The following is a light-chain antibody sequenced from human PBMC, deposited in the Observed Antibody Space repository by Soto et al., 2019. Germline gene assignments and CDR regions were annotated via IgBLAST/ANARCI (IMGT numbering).Light chain of an antibody. J-gene: IGKJ4*01. CDR1: QSISSY. V-gene: IGKV1-39*01. CDR3: QQSYSTRPT. CDR2: AAS. Sequence: DIQMTQSPSSLSASVGDRVTITCRASQSISSYVNWYQQKPGKAPKLLIYAASSLQSGVPSRFSGSGSGTEFTLTISSLQPEDFATYYCQQSYSTRPTFGGGTKVEIK.